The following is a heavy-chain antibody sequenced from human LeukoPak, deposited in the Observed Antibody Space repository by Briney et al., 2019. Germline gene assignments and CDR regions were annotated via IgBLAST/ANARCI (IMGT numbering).Heavy chain of an antibody. V-gene: IGHV3-21*01. CDR3: ARSPFDWLLSPFWY. D-gene: IGHD3-9*01. J-gene: IGHJ4*02. CDR1: GFTFSSYS. Sequence: GGSLRLSCAASGFTFSSYSMNWVRQAPGKGLEWVSSISSSSSYIYYADSVKGRFTISRDNAKNSLYLQMNSLRAEDTAVYYCARSPFDWLLSPFWYWGQGTLVTVSS. CDR2: ISSSSSYI.